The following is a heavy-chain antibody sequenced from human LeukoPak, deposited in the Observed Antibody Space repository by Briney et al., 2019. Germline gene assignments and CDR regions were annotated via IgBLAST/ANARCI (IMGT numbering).Heavy chain of an antibody. CDR1: GFTFSSHS. Sequence: GGSLRLSCAASGFTFSSHSMNWVRQAPGKGLEGLSYITSSSTTTYYADSVKGRFTTSRDNAKNSVYLQMNSLRAEDTAVYYCARVGLIHYPMDYWGRGTLLTVSS. CDR3: ARVGLIHYPMDY. J-gene: IGHJ4*02. CDR2: ITSSSTTT. V-gene: IGHV3-48*01. D-gene: IGHD2-8*01.